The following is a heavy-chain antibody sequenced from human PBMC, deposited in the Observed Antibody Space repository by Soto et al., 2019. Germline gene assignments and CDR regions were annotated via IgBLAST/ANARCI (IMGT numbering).Heavy chain of an antibody. D-gene: IGHD2-15*01. Sequence: QVQLVQSGAEVKRPGASLKVSCKASGYTFTTYGFNWVRQAPGQGLEWMGWISPYNGDTNYAQNFQGIVTLTTDTSTSTAYMELRSLTSDDTAVYYCARTPRAQMIVLEAATRFDYWGQGTLVTVSS. J-gene: IGHJ4*02. V-gene: IGHV1-18*04. CDR2: ISPYNGDT. CDR3: ARTPRAQMIVLEAATRFDY. CDR1: GYTFTTYG.